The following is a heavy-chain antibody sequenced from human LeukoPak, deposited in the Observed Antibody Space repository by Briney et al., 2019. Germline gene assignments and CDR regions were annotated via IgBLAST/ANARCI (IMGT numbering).Heavy chain of an antibody. CDR3: ARDEYGRSSRDGAFDM. V-gene: IGHV3-64*01. CDR1: GFTFRNYY. J-gene: IGHJ3*02. D-gene: IGHD4/OR15-4a*01. Sequence: GGSLRLSCAASGFTFRNYYIHWVRQAPGKGLEYVSVISNNGGTTYYANSVKGRFTISRDNSKNTVYLQMGSLRADDMAVYYCARDEYGRSSRDGAFDMWGQGTMVTVSS. CDR2: ISNNGGTT.